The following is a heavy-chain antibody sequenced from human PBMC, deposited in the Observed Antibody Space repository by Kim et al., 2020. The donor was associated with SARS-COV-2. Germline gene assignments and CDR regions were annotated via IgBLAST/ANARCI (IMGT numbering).Heavy chain of an antibody. V-gene: IGHV3-74*01. J-gene: IGHJ4*02. CDR3: ARGGPGGATYFDY. D-gene: IGHD1-26*01. Sequence: ADSVKGRFTISRDNAKNTLYLQMNSLRAEDTAVYYCARGGPGGATYFDYWCQGTLVTVSS.